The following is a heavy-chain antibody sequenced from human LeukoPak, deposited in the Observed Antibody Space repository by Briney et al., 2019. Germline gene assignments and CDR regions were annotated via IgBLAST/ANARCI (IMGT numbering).Heavy chain of an antibody. CDR3: AKEDYSSSWYALDY. V-gene: IGHV3-43*02. CDR1: GFTFDDYA. D-gene: IGHD6-13*01. J-gene: IGHJ4*02. CDR2: ISGDGGSI. Sequence: GGSLRLSCAASGFTFDDYAIYWVRQGPGKGLEWVSLISGDGGSIYYADSVKGRFTISRDNSKNSLYLQMNSLRTEDTALYYCAKEDYSSSWYALDYWGQGTLVSVSS.